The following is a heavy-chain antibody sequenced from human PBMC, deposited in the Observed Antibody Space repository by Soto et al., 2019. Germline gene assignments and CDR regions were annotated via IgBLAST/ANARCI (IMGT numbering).Heavy chain of an antibody. V-gene: IGHV4-31*03. D-gene: IGHD2-15*01. CDR2: IYYSGST. Sequence: QVQLQESGPGLVKPSQTLSLTCTVSGGSISSGDYYWSWIRQHPGKGLEWIGYIYYSGSTYYNPSLKSRVTISVDTSKNQVSLKLSSVTAADTAVYYCARWSSGSRQGSDPWGQGTLVTVSS. J-gene: IGHJ5*02. CDR3: ARWSSGSRQGSDP. CDR1: GGSISSGDYY.